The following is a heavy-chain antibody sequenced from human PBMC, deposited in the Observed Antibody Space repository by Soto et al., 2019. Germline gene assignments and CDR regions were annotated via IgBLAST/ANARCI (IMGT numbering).Heavy chain of an antibody. D-gene: IGHD2-2*01. CDR3: ARVRGAGLKDIVVVPAATKAVHYFDY. CDR1: GGSFSGYY. J-gene: IGHJ4*02. CDR2: INHSGST. V-gene: IGHV4-34*01. Sequence: SETLSLTCAVYGGSFSGYYWSWIRQPPGKGLEWIGEINHSGSTNYNPSLKSRVTISVDTSKNQFSLKLSSVTAADTAVYYCARVRGAGLKDIVVVPAATKAVHYFDYWGQGTLVTVSS.